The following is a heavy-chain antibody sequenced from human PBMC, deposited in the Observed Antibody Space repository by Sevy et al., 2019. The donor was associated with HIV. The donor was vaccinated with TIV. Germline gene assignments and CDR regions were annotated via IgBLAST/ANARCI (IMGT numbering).Heavy chain of an antibody. Sequence: GGSLRLSCAASGFTFINTWMSWVRQAPGKGLEWAGRIKTRPDGGTTDYAAPVKGRFTISRDDSENTAFLQMNSLKTEDTAVYYCATDMWCSSTTCPFTFDFWGQGSLVTVSS. CDR3: ATDMWCSSTTCPFTFDF. D-gene: IGHD2-2*01. CDR1: GFTFINTW. CDR2: IKTRPDGGTT. V-gene: IGHV3-15*01. J-gene: IGHJ4*02.